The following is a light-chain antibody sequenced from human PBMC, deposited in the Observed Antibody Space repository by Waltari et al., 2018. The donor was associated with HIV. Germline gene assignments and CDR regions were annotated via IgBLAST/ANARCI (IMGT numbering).Light chain of an antibody. CDR2: EVN. CDR1: SSAIGDSQY. CDR3: SSYAGNNNGV. J-gene: IGLJ3*02. V-gene: IGLV2-8*01. Sequence: QSALTQPPSASGSPGQSVTISSTGTSSAIGDSQYVSWYHQHPGPALKVIIFEVNKRHSGVPDRFSGSKSGNTASLTVPRLQGEDEADYFCSSYAGNNNGVFGGGTKVTVL.